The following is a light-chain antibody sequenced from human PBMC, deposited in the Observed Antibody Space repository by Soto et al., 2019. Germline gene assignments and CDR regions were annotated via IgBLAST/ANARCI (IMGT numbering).Light chain of an antibody. CDR2: GAS. J-gene: IGKJ2*01. V-gene: IGKV3-15*01. CDR1: QSVSSN. Sequence: EIVMTQSPATLSVSPGERATLSCRASQSVSSNLAWYQQKPGQAPRLLIYGASSRSTGIPVRFSGSGSGTEFTLTISSLQSEDFAVYYCQQYNNWPPNTFGQWTQVEIK. CDR3: QQYNNWPPNT.